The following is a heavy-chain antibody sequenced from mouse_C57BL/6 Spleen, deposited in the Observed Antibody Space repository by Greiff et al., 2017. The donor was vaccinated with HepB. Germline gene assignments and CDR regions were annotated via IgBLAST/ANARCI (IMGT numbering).Heavy chain of an antibody. CDR2: IYPRSGNT. D-gene: IGHD2-3*01. J-gene: IGHJ4*01. V-gene: IGHV1-81*01. Sequence: VQVVESGAELARPGASVKLSCKASGYTFTSYGISWVKQRTGQGLEWIGEIYPRSGNTYYNEKFKGKATLTADKSSSTAYMELRSLTSEDSAVYFCAHYDGYTHAMDYWGQGTSVTVSS. CDR3: AHYDGYTHAMDY. CDR1: GYTFTSYG.